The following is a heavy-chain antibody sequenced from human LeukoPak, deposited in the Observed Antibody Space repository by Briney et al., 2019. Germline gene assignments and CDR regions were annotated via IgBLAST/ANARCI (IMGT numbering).Heavy chain of an antibody. CDR1: GGSISSYY. CDR3: ARDAVAGRVESWFDP. D-gene: IGHD6-19*01. J-gene: IGHJ5*02. V-gene: IGHV4-59*01. Sequence: SETLSLTCTVSGGSISSYYWSWIRQPPGKGLEWIGYIYYSGSTNYNPSLNSRVTISVDTSKNQFSLKLSSVTAADTAVYYCARDAVAGRVESWFDPWGQGTLVTVSS. CDR2: IYYSGST.